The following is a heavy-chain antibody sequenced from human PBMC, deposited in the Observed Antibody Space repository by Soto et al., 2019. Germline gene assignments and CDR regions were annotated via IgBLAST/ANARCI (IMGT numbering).Heavy chain of an antibody. Sequence: SETLSLTCTVSGGSISSYYWSWIRQPPGKGLEWIGYIYYSGSTNYNPSLKSRVTISVDKSKNQFSLKLSSVTAADTAVYYCARADRDCTNGVCYTGYYYYYMDVWGKGTTVPVSS. CDR2: IYYSGST. CDR3: ARADRDCTNGVCYTGYYYYYMDV. CDR1: GGSISSYY. D-gene: IGHD2-8*01. J-gene: IGHJ6*03. V-gene: IGHV4-59*12.